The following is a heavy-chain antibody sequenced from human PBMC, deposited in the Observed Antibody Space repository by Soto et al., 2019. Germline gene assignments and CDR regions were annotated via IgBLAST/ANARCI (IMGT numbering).Heavy chain of an antibody. V-gene: IGHV3-23*01. CDR2: ISASAGIT. CDR3: AKENPNDSSGYYYPYYFDY. J-gene: IGHJ4*01. D-gene: IGHD3-22*01. CDR1: GFTFSSYA. Sequence: GGSLRLSCAASGFTFSSYAMSWVRQAPGKGLEWVSSISASAGITYYADSVKGRFTISRDNSKNTLYLQMNSLRAEDTAVYYCAKENPNDSSGYYYPYYFDYRGQGTLVTVYS.